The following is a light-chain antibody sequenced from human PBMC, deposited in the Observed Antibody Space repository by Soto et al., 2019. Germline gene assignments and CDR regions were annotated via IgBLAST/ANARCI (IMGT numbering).Light chain of an antibody. V-gene: IGKV3-15*01. J-gene: IGKJ2*01. CDR1: QSISTE. Sequence: EIAMTQSPATLSVSPGERATLSCRASQSISTELAWYQQIPGQPPRLLIYSASTRATGVPARFTGIGSGSEFTLTISGLQSEDFAIYYCQQGHNWPLTFGQGTRLEI. CDR3: QQGHNWPLT. CDR2: SAS.